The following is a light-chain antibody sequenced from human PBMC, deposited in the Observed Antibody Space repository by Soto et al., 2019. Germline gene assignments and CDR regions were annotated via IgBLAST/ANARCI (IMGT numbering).Light chain of an antibody. V-gene: IGKV3-15*01. CDR3: QQYGNSPIT. J-gene: IGKJ5*01. Sequence: EIVVTQSPATLSVSPGERATLSCRASQSVSSNFAWYQQKPGQAPRLLIYGASTRASGLPARFSGSGSGTEFTLTISSLQSEDFAVFYCQQYGNSPITFGQGTRLEIK. CDR2: GAS. CDR1: QSVSSN.